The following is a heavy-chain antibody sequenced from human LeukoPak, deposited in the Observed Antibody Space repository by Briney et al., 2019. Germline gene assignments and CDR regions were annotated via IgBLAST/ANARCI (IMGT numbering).Heavy chain of an antibody. CDR1: GGSISSYY. CDR2: IYYSGST. J-gene: IGHJ4*02. Sequence: PSENLSLTCTVSGGSISSYYWSWIRQPPGKGLEWIGYIYYSGSTNYNPSLKSRVTISVDTSKNQFSLKLSSVTAADTAVYYCARRIAAAGTPFDYWGQGTLVTVSS. CDR3: ARRIAAAGTPFDY. V-gene: IGHV4-59*08. D-gene: IGHD6-13*01.